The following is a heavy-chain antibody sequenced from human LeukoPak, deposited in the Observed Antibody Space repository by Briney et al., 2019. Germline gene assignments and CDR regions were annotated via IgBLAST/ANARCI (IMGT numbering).Heavy chain of an antibody. CDR1: GDSVSSNSAT. D-gene: IGHD5-18*01. CDR3: ARAGTYGYYWYFDL. V-gene: IGHV6-1*01. Sequence: SQTLSLTCAISGDSVSSNSATWNWIRQSPSRGLEWLGRTYYRSKWYNDYAVPVKSRITINPDTSKNQFSLQLNSVTPEDTAVYYCARAGTYGYYWYFDLWGRGILVTVSS. J-gene: IGHJ2*01. CDR2: TYYRSKWYN.